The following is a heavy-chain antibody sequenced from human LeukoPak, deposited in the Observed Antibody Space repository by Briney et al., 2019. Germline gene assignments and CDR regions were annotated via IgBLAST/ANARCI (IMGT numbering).Heavy chain of an antibody. CDR2: ISSSSTYI. V-gene: IGHV3-21*01. Sequence: GGSLRLSCAASGFTFSSYWMHWVRQAPGKGLVWVSSISSSSTYIYYAESVKGRFTISRDNAKNTLYLQMNSLGAEDTAVYYCARRKDDSSGPDDYWGQGTLVTVSS. D-gene: IGHD3-22*01. CDR1: GFTFSSYW. CDR3: ARRKDDSSGPDDY. J-gene: IGHJ4*02.